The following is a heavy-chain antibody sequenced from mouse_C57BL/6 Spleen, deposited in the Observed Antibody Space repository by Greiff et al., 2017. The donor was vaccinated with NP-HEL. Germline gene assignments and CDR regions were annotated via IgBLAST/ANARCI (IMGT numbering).Heavy chain of an antibody. V-gene: IGHV1-15*01. CDR3: TKGGGLRRGYAMDY. J-gene: IGHJ4*01. Sequence: QVQLKQSGAELVRPGASVTLSCKASGYTFTDYEMHWVKQTPVHGLEWIGAIDPETGGTAYNQKFKGKAILTADKSSSTAYMELRSLTSEDSAVYYCTKGGGLRRGYAMDYWGQGTSVTVSS. CDR2: IDPETGGT. D-gene: IGHD2-4*01. CDR1: GYTFTDYE.